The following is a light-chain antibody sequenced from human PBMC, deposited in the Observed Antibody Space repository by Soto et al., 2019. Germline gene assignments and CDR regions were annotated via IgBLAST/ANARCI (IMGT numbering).Light chain of an antibody. J-gene: IGLJ3*02. CDR1: SSNIGNIY. V-gene: IGLV1-51*02. CDR3: GTWDTSLGGFGV. CDR2: ENN. Sequence: QSVLTQPPSVSAAPGQKVTISCSGSSSNIGNIYVSWYQQLPGTAPKLLIYENNKRPSGIPDRFSGSKSGTSATLGITGLQTGDEADYYCGTWDTSLGGFGVFGGGTKLTVL.